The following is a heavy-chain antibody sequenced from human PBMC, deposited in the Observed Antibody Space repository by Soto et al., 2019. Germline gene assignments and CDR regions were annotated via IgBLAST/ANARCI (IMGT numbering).Heavy chain of an antibody. CDR3: ARDDYHAYYDILTDTPLTLKYGGMDV. CDR1: GFTFSSYS. D-gene: IGHD3-9*01. V-gene: IGHV3-21*01. J-gene: IGHJ6*02. Sequence: EVQLVESGGGLVKPGGSLRLSCAASGFTFSSYSMNWVRQAPGKGLEWVSSISSSSSYIYYADSVKGRFTISRDNAKNSLYLQMNSLRAEDTAVYYCARDDYHAYYDILTDTPLTLKYGGMDVWGQGTTVTVSS. CDR2: ISSSSSYI.